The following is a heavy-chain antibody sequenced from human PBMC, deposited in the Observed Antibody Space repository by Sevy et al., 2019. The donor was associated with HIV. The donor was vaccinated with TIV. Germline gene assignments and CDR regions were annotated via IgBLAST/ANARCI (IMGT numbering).Heavy chain of an antibody. CDR3: ARDPDPVPVIAFDF. CDR2: INQDGGQK. Sequence: GGSLRLSCVASGSSFGIHWMSWVRQAPGKGLEWVAKINQDGGQKYYVDSVKGRFTISRDNAKSSLYLQMNSLRVEDMALYYCARDPDPVPVIAFDFWDQGTMVTVSS. J-gene: IGHJ3*01. V-gene: IGHV3-7*03. D-gene: IGHD2-21*01. CDR1: GSSFGIHW.